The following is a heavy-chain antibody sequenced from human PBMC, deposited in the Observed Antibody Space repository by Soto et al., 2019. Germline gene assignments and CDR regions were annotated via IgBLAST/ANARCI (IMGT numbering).Heavy chain of an antibody. Sequence: QVQLQESGPGLVKPSGTLSLTCAVSGDSVSSTKWWTWVRQPPGKGLEWIGEIFRSENTNYSPSLKRRVTISMDKSKNQFSLTLHSVTAADTAVYYCAGAGGYAYGIIDSWGQGALVAVSS. D-gene: IGHD5-18*01. V-gene: IGHV4-4*02. CDR2: IFRSENT. CDR3: AGAGGYAYGIIDS. CDR1: GDSVSSTKW. J-gene: IGHJ4*02.